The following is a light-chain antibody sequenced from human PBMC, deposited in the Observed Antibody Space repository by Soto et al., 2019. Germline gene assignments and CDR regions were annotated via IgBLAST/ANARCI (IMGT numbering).Light chain of an antibody. J-gene: IGKJ3*01. CDR3: QMYTSALFT. V-gene: IGKV1-27*01. CDR2: SAF. Sequence: DIQLTQSPSSLPASVGDRVTITCRASQGINSYLAWYQQKPGKGPNLLIYSAFTLQSGVPSRFSGSRSGTDFTLTISSLQPEDVATYYCQMYTSALFTFGPGTKVDIK. CDR1: QGINSY.